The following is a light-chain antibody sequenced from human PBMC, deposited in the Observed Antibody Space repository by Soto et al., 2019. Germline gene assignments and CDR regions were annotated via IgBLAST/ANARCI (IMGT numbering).Light chain of an antibody. Sequence: EIVLTQSPGTLSLSPGERATLSCRASQSVSSSFLAWYQQKPGQAPRLLIYGASSRATGIPDRFSGSGSGTDFTLTMRRVGPEGVAVCYCGEWGSSPLTFGGGTKVEMK. CDR2: GAS. V-gene: IGKV3-20*01. J-gene: IGKJ4*01. CDR3: GEWGSSPLT. CDR1: QSVSSSF.